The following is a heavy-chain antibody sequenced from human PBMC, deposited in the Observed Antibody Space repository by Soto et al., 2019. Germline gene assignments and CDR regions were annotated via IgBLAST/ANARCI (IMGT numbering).Heavy chain of an antibody. D-gene: IGHD4-17*01. J-gene: IGHJ4*02. CDR1: GGSISSYY. V-gene: IGHV4-59*08. CDR3: ARRYGVDFDY. CDR2: IYYSGST. Sequence: QVQLQESGPGLVKPSETLSLTCTVSGGSISSYYWSWIRQPPGKGLEWIGYIYYSGSTNYNPSLKSRVTVSVDTSKNQFSLKLSSVTAADTAVYDCARRYGVDFDYWGQGTLVTVSS.